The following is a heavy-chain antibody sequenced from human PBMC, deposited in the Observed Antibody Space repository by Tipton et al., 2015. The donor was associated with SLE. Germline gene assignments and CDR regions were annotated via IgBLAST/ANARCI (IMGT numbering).Heavy chain of an antibody. J-gene: IGHJ6*02. CDR3: ARDSFYYDSSGYGYYYYGMDV. Sequence: TLSLTCTVSGGSISSGYYWGWIRQPPGKGLEWIGSIYHSGSTYYNPSLKSRVTISVDTPKNQFSLKLSSVTAADTAVYYCARDSFYYDSSGYGYYYYGMDVWGQGTTVTVSS. V-gene: IGHV4-38-2*02. CDR1: GGSISSGYY. CDR2: IYHSGST. D-gene: IGHD3-22*01.